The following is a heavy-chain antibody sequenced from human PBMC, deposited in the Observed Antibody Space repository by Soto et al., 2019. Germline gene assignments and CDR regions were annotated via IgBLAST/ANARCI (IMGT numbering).Heavy chain of an antibody. J-gene: IGHJ6*02. CDR3: ARENSSGWPYYYYGMDV. CDR2: INSDGSST. CDR1: GFTFSSYW. Sequence: GGSLRLSCAASGFTFSSYWMHWVRQAPGKGLVWVSRINSDGSSTSYADSVKGRFTISRDNAKNTLYLQMNSLRAEDTAVYYCARENSSGWPYYYYGMDVWGQGTTVTVS. D-gene: IGHD6-19*01. V-gene: IGHV3-74*01.